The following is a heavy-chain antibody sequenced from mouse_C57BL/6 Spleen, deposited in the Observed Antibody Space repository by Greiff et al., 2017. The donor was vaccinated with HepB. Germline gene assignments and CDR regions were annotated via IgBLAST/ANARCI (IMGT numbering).Heavy chain of an antibody. CDR2: INPYNGDT. D-gene: IGHD1-1*01. CDR3: ARFARFYGRSPDY. CDR1: GYSFTGYF. V-gene: IGHV1-20*01. Sequence: EVQLQQSGPELVKPGDSVKISCKASGYSFTGYFMNWVMQSHGKSLEWIGRINPYNGDTFYNQKFKGKATLTVDKSSSTAHMELRSLTSEDSAVYYCARFARFYGRSPDYWGQGTTLTVSS. J-gene: IGHJ2*01.